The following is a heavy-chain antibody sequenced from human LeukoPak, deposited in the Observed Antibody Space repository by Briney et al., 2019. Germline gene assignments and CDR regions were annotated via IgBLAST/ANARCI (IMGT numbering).Heavy chain of an antibody. V-gene: IGHV3-21*01. CDR2: ISTSGNYI. CDR3: ARDSSRYFFDY. D-gene: IGHD3-16*02. J-gene: IGHJ4*02. Sequence: PGGSLRLSCAASGFTFSHYNMNWVRQAPGKGLEWVSSISTSGNYIYYADSVRGRFTISRDNAKNSLYLQMNSLRAEDTAVYYCARDSSRYFFDYRGQGTLVTVSS. CDR1: GFTFSHYN.